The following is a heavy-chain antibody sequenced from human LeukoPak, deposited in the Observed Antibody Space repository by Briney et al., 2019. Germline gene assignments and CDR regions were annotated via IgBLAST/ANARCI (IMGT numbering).Heavy chain of an antibody. Sequence: GGSLRLSCAASGFTFSSYAMSWVRQAPGKGLEWDSAISGSGDSTYYADSVKGRFTISRDNSKNTLYLQMNSLRAEDTAVYYCAKGLSSGWFHYYFDYWGQGTLVTVSS. CDR1: GFTFSSYA. V-gene: IGHV3-23*01. J-gene: IGHJ4*02. CDR2: ISGSGDST. CDR3: AKGLSSGWFHYYFDY. D-gene: IGHD6-19*01.